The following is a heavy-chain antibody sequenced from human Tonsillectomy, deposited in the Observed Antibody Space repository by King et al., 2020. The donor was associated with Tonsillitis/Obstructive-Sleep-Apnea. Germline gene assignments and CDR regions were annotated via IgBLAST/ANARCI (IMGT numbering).Heavy chain of an antibody. Sequence: VQLQQWGAGLLKPSETLSLTCAVYGGSFSGYYWSWIRQPPGKGLEWIGEINQSGNTNYNPPLKSRVTISVDTSKNQFSLELRSVTAADTAVYYCARRGHMDVWGKGTTVTVSS. CDR3: ARRGHMDV. V-gene: IGHV4-34*01. J-gene: IGHJ6*03. CDR1: GGSFSGYY. CDR2: INQSGNT.